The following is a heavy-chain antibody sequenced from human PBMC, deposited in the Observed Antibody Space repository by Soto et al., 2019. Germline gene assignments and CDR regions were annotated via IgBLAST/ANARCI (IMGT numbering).Heavy chain of an antibody. Sequence: GGSLRLSCAASGFTFSSYGMHWVRQAPGKGLEWVAVISYDGSNKYYADSVEGRFTISRDNSKNTLYLQMNSLRAEDTAVYYCAKGATAIRPHLDYWGQGTLVTVSS. V-gene: IGHV3-30*18. D-gene: IGHD2-21*02. CDR2: ISYDGSNK. J-gene: IGHJ4*02. CDR1: GFTFSSYG. CDR3: AKGATAIRPHLDY.